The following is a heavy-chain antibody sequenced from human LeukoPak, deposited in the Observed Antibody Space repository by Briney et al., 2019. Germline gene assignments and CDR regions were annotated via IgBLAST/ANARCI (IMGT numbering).Heavy chain of an antibody. V-gene: IGHV3-48*04. Sequence: GGSLRLSCAASGFTFSSYAMSWVRQAPGKGLEWVSYISSSGSTIYYADSVKGRFTISRDNAKNSLYLQMNSLRAEDTAVYYCARVPPSSSLGYYGMDVWGQGTTVTVSS. CDR2: ISSSGSTI. D-gene: IGHD2-2*01. CDR3: ARVPPSSSLGYYGMDV. J-gene: IGHJ6*02. CDR1: GFTFSSYA.